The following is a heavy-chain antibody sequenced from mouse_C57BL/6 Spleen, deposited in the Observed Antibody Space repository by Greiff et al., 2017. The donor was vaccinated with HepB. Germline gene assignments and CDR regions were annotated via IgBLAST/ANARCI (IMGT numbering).Heavy chain of an antibody. Sequence: VQLKQPGAELVRPGSSVKLSCKASGYTFTSYWMDWVKQRPGQGLEWIGNIYPSDSETHYNQKFKDKATLTVDKSSSTAYMQLSSLTSEDSAVYYCARDSNYGRVFDYWGQGTTLTVSS. CDR1: GYTFTSYW. V-gene: IGHV1-61*01. CDR2: IYPSDSET. J-gene: IGHJ2*01. D-gene: IGHD2-5*01. CDR3: ARDSNYGRVFDY.